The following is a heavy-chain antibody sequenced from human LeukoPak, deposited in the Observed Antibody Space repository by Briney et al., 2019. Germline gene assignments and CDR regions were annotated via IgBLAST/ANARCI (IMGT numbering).Heavy chain of an antibody. D-gene: IGHD2/OR15-2a*01. CDR2: IRGGAENT. CDR1: GFTFSAYS. V-gene: IGHV3-23*01. CDR3: AILSWDGRGTFS. J-gene: IGHJ5*02. Sequence: GGSLRLSCAASGFTFSAYSMSWVRQAPGKGLEWVSAIRGGAENTYYADSVRGRFTISRDNYKDTLTLQMNSLRAEDTAIYYCAILSWDGRGTFSWGQGTLVTVSS.